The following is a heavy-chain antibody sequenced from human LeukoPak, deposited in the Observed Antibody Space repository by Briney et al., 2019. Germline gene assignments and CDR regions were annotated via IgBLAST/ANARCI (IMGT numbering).Heavy chain of an antibody. D-gene: IGHD2-15*01. CDR2: IYYSGST. CDR3: ARPTNGGYCSGGSCYGWFDP. V-gene: IGHV4-39*01. CDR1: GGSISSSSYY. Sequence: ASETLSLTCTVSGGSISSSSYYWGWIRQPPGKGLEWIGSIYYSGSTYYNPSLKSRVTISVDTSKNQFSLKLSSVTAADTAVYYCARPTNGGYCSGGSCYGWFDPWGQGTLVTVSS. J-gene: IGHJ5*02.